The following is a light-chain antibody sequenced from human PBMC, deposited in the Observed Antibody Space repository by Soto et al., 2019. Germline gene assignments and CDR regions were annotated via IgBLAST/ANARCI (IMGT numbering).Light chain of an antibody. CDR3: QQYDNLPYT. V-gene: IGKV1-27*01. CDR1: QDISDY. CDR2: AAS. Sequence: DIQMTQSPSSLSASVGDRVTITCRASQDISDYLAWYQQKPGQVPNLLIYAASTLQSGVPSRFRGSGSGTDFTFTISSLQPEDIATYYCQQYDNLPYTFGQGTKVDIK. J-gene: IGKJ2*01.